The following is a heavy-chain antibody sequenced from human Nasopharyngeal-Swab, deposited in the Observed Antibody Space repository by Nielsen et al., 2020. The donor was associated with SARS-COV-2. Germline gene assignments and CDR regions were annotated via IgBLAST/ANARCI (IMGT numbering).Heavy chain of an antibody. J-gene: IGHJ5*02. D-gene: IGHD3-3*01. Sequence: SETLSLTCTVSGGSISSYYWSWIRQPPGKGLEWIGYIYYSGSTNYNPPLKSRVTISVDTSKNQFSLKLSSVTAADTAVYYCARGPTYYDFWSGYYRGWFDPWGQGTLVTVSS. CDR1: GGSISSYY. CDR2: IYYSGST. V-gene: IGHV4-59*01. CDR3: ARGPTYYDFWSGYYRGWFDP.